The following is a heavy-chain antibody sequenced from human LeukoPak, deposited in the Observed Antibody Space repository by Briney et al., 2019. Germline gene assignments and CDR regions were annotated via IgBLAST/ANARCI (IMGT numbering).Heavy chain of an antibody. J-gene: IGHJ4*02. CDR1: GFIFSSYE. CDR2: ISSSGSTI. Sequence: GGSLRLSCAASGFIFSSYEMNWVRQAPGKGLEWVSYISSSGSTIYYADSVKGRFTISRDNAKNSLYLQMNSLRAEDTAVYFCAKSPVSSCRGSFCYPFDYWGQGNLVTVSS. D-gene: IGHD2-15*01. CDR3: AKSPVSSCRGSFCYPFDY. V-gene: IGHV3-48*03.